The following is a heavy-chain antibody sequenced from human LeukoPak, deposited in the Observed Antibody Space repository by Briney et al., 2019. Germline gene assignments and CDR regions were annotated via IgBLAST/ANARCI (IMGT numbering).Heavy chain of an antibody. CDR1: GGSISSYY. CDR2: IYYSGST. Sequence: PSETLSLTCTVSGGSISSYYWSWIRQPPGKGLEWIGYIYYSGSTNYNPSLKSRVTISVDTSKNQFSLKLSSVTAADTAVYYCARDSLVDYGDYEVFVDGAFDIWGQGTMVTVSS. J-gene: IGHJ3*02. D-gene: IGHD4-17*01. CDR3: ARDSLVDYGDYEVFVDGAFDI. V-gene: IGHV4-59*01.